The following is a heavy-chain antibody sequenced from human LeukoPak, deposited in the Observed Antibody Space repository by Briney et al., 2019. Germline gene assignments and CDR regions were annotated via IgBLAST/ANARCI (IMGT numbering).Heavy chain of an antibody. D-gene: IGHD3-16*01. J-gene: IGHJ4*02. CDR2: ISRSGSTI. CDR3: ATSPRGFAFDS. Sequence: GGSLRLSCAASGFTFSDYYMSWIRQAPGKGLKWVSYISRSGSTIYYADSVKGRFTISRVNAKNSLYLQMNSLRAEDTAVYYCATSPRGFAFDSWGQGTLVTVSS. CDR1: GFTFSDYY. V-gene: IGHV3-11*01.